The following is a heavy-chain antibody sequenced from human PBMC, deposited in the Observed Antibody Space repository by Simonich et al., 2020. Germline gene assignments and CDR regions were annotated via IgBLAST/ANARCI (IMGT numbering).Heavy chain of an antibody. CDR1: GFTFSSYW. D-gene: IGHD7-27*01. CDR3: ARDGLGTAYYYYMDV. Sequence: EVQLVESGGGLVQPGGSLSLSCAASGFTFSSYWMSWVRQAPGKGLEWVANIKQDGSEKYYVDSVKGRFTISRDNAKNALYRQMNSLRAEDTAVYYCARDGLGTAYYYYMDVWGKGTTVTVSS. V-gene: IGHV3-7*01. CDR2: IKQDGSEK. J-gene: IGHJ6*03.